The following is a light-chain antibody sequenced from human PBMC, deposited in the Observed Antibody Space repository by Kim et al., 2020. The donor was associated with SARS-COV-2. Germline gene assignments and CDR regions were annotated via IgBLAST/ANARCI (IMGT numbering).Light chain of an antibody. CDR3: QSADTSGTVV. Sequence: VSPGQTARITCSGDALSKQYTYWYQQKPGRAPVLVIYKDIQRPSGIPERFSGSSSGTIVTLTISGVQAEDEADYYCQSADTSGTVVFGGGTQLTVL. J-gene: IGLJ2*01. CDR2: KDI. V-gene: IGLV3-25*03. CDR1: ALSKQY.